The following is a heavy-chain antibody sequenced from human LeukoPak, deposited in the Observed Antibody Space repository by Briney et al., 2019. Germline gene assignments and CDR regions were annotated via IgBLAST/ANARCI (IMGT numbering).Heavy chain of an antibody. CDR1: GGTFSSYA. J-gene: IGHJ6*03. V-gene: IGHV1-69*01. CDR2: IIPIFGTA. Sequence: ASVKVSCKASGGTFSSYAISWVRQAPGQGLEWMGGIIPIFGTANYAQKFQGRVTTTADESTSTPYMELASLSSVDTALYYSAKSQGTSYYYYYYLDVWGKGTPVTVSS. CDR3: AKSQGTSYYYYYYLDV.